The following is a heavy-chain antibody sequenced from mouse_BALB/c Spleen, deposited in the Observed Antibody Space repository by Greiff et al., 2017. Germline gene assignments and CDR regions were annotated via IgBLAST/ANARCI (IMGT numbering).Heavy chain of an antibody. CDR3: TRLTTVVAPFAY. V-gene: IGHV1S22*01. D-gene: IGHD1-1*01. CDR1: GYTFTSYW. J-gene: IGHJ3*01. CDR2: IYPGSGST. Sequence: LKQPGSELVRPGASVKLSCKASGYTFTSYWMHWVKQRPGQGLEWIGNIYPGSGSTNYDEKFKSKATLTVDTSSSTAYMQLSSLTSEDSAVYYCTRLTTVVAPFAYWGQGTLVTVSA.